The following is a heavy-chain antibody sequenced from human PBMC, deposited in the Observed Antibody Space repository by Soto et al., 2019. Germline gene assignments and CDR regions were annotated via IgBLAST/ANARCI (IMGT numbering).Heavy chain of an antibody. J-gene: IGHJ4*02. Sequence: ASVKVSCKAFGYTFTSYYMHWGRQAPGKGLEWMGIINPSGGSTSYAQKFQGRVTMTRDTSTSTVYMELSSLRSEDTAVYYCARDKATKNPIGYDFWSGYSNGFDYWGQGTLVTVSS. D-gene: IGHD3-3*01. CDR1: GYTFTSYY. V-gene: IGHV1-46*03. CDR3: ARDKATKNPIGYDFWSGYSNGFDY. CDR2: INPSGGST.